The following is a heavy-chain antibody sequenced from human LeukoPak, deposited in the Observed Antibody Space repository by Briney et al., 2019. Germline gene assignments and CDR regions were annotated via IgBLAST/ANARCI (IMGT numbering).Heavy chain of an antibody. CDR2: IIPIFGIA. Sequence: SVKGSCKASGGTFSSYAISWVRQAPGQGLEWMGRIIPIFGIANYAQKFQGRVAITADKSTSTAYMELSSLRSEDTAVYYCAREGVPEYYFDYWGQGTLVTVSS. D-gene: IGHD1-14*01. V-gene: IGHV1-69*04. J-gene: IGHJ4*02. CDR3: AREGVPEYYFDY. CDR1: GGTFSSYA.